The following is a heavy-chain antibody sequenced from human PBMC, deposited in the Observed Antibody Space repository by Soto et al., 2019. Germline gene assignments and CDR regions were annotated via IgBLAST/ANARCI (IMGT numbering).Heavy chain of an antibody. CDR2: IVVGSGNT. CDR3: AALGSVTTDAFDI. CDR1: GFTFTSSA. D-gene: IGHD4-17*01. V-gene: IGHV1-58*02. Sequence: SVKVSCKASGFTFTSSAMQWVRQARGQRLEWIGWIVVGSGNTNYAQKFQERVTITRDMSTSTAYMELSSLRSEDTAVYYCAALGSVTTDAFDIWGQGTMVTVSS. J-gene: IGHJ3*02.